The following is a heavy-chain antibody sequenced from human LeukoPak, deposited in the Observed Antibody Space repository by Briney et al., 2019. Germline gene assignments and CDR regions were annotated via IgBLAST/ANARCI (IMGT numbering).Heavy chain of an antibody. CDR3: ARQTGSGLFILP. Sequence: SETLSLTCTVSGGSISSSSYYWGWIRQPPGKGLEWIGSIYYSGNTYYNASLKGQVSISIDTSKNQFSLKLTSVTAADTAVYYCARQTGSGLFILPGGQGTLVTVSS. CDR2: IYYSGNT. CDR1: GGSISSSSYY. V-gene: IGHV4-39*01. J-gene: IGHJ4*02. D-gene: IGHD3/OR15-3a*01.